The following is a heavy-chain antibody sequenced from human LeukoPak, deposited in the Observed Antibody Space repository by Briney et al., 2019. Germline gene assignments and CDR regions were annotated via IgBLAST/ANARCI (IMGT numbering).Heavy chain of an antibody. CDR1: GFTFSSYA. Sequence: PGGSLRLSCAASGFTFSSYAMHWVRQAPGKGLEWVAVISYDGSNKYYADSVKGRFTISRDNSKNTLYLQMNSLRAEDTAVYYCAREWAHYHGSGSYRYGMDVWGQGTTVTVSS. V-gene: IGHV3-30-3*01. CDR3: AREWAHYHGSGSYRYGMDV. CDR2: ISYDGSNK. D-gene: IGHD3-10*01. J-gene: IGHJ6*02.